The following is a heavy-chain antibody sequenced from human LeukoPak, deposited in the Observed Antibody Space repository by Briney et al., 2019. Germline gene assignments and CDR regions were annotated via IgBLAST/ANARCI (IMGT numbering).Heavy chain of an antibody. V-gene: IGHV1-18*01. D-gene: IGHD5-18*01. CDR3: AREYSYGPNFDY. J-gene: IGHJ4*02. Sequence: ASVKVSCKVSGYTFPSYGISWVRQAPGQGLEWMGWISSYNGNTNYAQKFQGRVTITADESTSTAYMELSSLRSEDTAVYYCAREYSYGPNFDYWGQGTLVTVSS. CDR2: ISSYNGNT. CDR1: GYTFPSYG.